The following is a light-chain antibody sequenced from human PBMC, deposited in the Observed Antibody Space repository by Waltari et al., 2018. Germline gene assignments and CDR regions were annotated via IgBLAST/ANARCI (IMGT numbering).Light chain of an antibody. J-gene: IGLJ1*01. CDR3: CSYASSITYV. V-gene: IGLV2-23*02. Sequence: QSALTQPASVSGSPGQSITISSTGTSSDVGSYNLVSWYQQHPGKAPQLMVYEVSKRPSGVSNRFSGSKSGNTASLTISGLQAEDEADYYCCSYASSITYVFGTGTKVTVL. CDR1: SSDVGSYNL. CDR2: EVS.